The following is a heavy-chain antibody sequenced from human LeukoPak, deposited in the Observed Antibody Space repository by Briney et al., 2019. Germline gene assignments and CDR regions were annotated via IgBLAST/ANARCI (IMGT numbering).Heavy chain of an antibody. V-gene: IGHV3-23*01. CDR1: GFTFSSYA. J-gene: IGHJ4*02. Sequence: GGSLRLSCAASGFTFSSYAMSWVRQAPGKGLEWVSSISSSGGSTYFADSVKGQFTISRDTSKNTLYLQMNSLRPEDTAVYYCARDAKQLPYWGQGTLVTVSS. CDR3: ARDAKQLPY. CDR2: ISSSGGST. D-gene: IGHD5-24*01.